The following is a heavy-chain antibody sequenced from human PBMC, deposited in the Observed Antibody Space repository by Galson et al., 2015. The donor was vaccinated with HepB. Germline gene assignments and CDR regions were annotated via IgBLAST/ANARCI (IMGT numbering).Heavy chain of an antibody. CDR3: ARDQGYSYGFPTGGMDV. CDR1: GFTFSSYA. J-gene: IGHJ6*02. D-gene: IGHD5-18*01. Sequence: SLRLSCAAYGFTFSSYAMHWVRQAPGKGLEWVAVISYDGSNKYYADSVKGRFTISRDNSKNTLYLQLNSLRAEDTAVYYCARDQGYSYGFPTGGMDVWGQGTTVTVSS. CDR2: ISYDGSNK. V-gene: IGHV3-30-3*01.